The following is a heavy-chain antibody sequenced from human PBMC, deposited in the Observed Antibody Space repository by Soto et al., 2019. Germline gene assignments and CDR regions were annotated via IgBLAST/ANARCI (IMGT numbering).Heavy chain of an antibody. V-gene: IGHV2-5*02. J-gene: IGHJ4*02. CDR3: AHTMAPRIFDY. CDR2: IYWDDDK. CDR1: GFSLSTSGVG. Sequence: QITLKEAGTTLVKPKQTLTLTCSFSGFSLSTSGVGVGWIRQPPGKALEWLALIYWDDDKGYSTSLKSRLTITEYTSKNQVVLIMTNMDPADTATYYCAHTMAPRIFDYWGQGTLVTVSS.